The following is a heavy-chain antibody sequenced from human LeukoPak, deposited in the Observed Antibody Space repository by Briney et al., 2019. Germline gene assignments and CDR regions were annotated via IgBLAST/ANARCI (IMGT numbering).Heavy chain of an antibody. CDR1: GGTFSSYA. V-gene: IGHV1-69*06. Sequence: ASVKVSCKASGGTFSSYAISWVRQAPGQGLEWMGGIIPIFGTANYAQKFQGRVTITADKSTSTAYMELSSLRSEDTAVYYCARVPIRDGYNWNWYFDLWGRGTLVTVSS. J-gene: IGHJ2*01. CDR3: ARVPIRDGYNWNWYFDL. CDR2: IIPIFGTA. D-gene: IGHD5-24*01.